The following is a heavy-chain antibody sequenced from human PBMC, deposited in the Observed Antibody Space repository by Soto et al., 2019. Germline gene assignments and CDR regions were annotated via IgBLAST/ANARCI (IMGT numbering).Heavy chain of an antibody. CDR3: AREIAAAGNFDY. CDR1: GGSISSGGYY. D-gene: IGHD6-13*01. Sequence: SETLSLTSTVSGGSISSGGYYWSWIRQHPGKGLEWIGYIYYSGSTYYNPSLKSRVTISVDTSKNQFSLKLSSVTAADTAVYYCAREIAAAGNFDYWGQGTLVTVPQ. CDR2: IYYSGST. J-gene: IGHJ4*02. V-gene: IGHV4-31*03.